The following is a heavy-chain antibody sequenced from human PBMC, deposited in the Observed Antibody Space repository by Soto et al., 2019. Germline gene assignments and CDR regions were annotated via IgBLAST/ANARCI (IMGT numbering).Heavy chain of an antibody. Sequence: QVQLQESGPGLVKPSGTLSLTCVVSGVSISSHEWWTWVRQPPGKGLEWIGESHESGNTNYNSSLGSRVTISVDKPKNQDTLKHSSVTVADTAVYYGATKGSSGFYWGEGTLVTVSS. J-gene: IGHJ4*02. CDR1: GVSISSHEW. CDR2: SHESGNT. CDR3: ATKGSSGFY. D-gene: IGHD6-25*01. V-gene: IGHV4-4*02.